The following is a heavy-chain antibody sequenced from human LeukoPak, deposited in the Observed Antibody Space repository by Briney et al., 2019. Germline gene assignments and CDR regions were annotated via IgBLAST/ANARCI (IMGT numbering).Heavy chain of an antibody. Sequence: SETLSLTCTVSGYSISSGYYWGWIRQPPGKGLEWIGSIYHSGSTYYNPSLKSRVTISVDTSKNQFSLKLSSVTAADTAVYYCARGYYGSGSINWGQGTLVTVSS. V-gene: IGHV4-38-2*02. D-gene: IGHD3-10*01. CDR1: GYSISSGYY. CDR2: IYHSGST. CDR3: ARGYYGSGSIN. J-gene: IGHJ4*02.